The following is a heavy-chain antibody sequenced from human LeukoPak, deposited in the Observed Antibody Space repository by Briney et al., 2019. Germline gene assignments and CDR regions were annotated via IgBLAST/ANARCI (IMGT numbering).Heavy chain of an antibody. D-gene: IGHD1-26*01. Sequence: GASVKVSCKASGGTFSSYAISWVRQAPGQGLEWMGGIIPIFGTANYAQKFQGRVTITADESTSTAYMELSSLRSEDTAVYYCARDLLKWELLGVFDYWGQGTLVTVSS. CDR2: IIPIFGTA. CDR3: ARDLLKWELLGVFDY. V-gene: IGHV1-69*13. J-gene: IGHJ4*02. CDR1: GGTFSSYA.